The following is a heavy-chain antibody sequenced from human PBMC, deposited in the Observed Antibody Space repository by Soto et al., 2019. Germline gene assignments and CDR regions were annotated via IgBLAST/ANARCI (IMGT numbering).Heavy chain of an antibody. V-gene: IGHV3-7*01. Sequence: EVQLVESGGGLVQRGGSLRLSCEASAFIFSDYWMSWVRQAPGKGLEWVANIKQDGNEKYYVDSVKGRFTISRDNAKNSLYLQMTSLRAEDTAVYYCARGYYEADYWGQGTLVTVSS. CDR2: IKQDGNEK. CDR3: ARGYYEADY. CDR1: AFIFSDYW. D-gene: IGHD3-22*01. J-gene: IGHJ4*02.